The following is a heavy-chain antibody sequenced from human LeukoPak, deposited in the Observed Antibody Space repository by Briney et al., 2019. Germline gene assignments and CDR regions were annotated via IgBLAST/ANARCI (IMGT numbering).Heavy chain of an antibody. CDR3: ASLPTYSSSWYFDY. Sequence: PPETLSLTCTVSGGSISSYYWSWIRQPPGRGLEWIGYIYYSGSTSYNPSLKSRVTISVDTSKNQFSLKLSSVTAADTAVYYCASLPTYSSSWYFDYWGQGTLVTVSS. D-gene: IGHD6-13*01. CDR2: IYYSGST. V-gene: IGHV4-59*01. J-gene: IGHJ4*02. CDR1: GGSISSYY.